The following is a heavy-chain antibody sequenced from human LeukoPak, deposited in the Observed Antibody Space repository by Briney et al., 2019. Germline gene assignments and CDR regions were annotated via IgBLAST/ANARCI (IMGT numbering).Heavy chain of an antibody. D-gene: IGHD4-17*01. CDR2: ISGSGGST. CDR3: AKGRYGDYGFDY. Sequence: GGSLRLSCGASGFTFSSYAMSWVRQAPGKGLEWVSVISGSGGSTYHADSVKGRFTISRDNSKNTLYLQMNSLRAEDTAVYYCAKGRYGDYGFDYWGQGTLVTVSS. CDR1: GFTFSSYA. J-gene: IGHJ4*02. V-gene: IGHV3-23*01.